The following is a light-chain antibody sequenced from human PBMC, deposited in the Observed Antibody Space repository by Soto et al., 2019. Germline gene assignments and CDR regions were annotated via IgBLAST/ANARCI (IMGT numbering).Light chain of an antibody. CDR2: DAS. CDR3: QHRSNWPRT. Sequence: EIVLTQSPATLSLSPGERATLSCRASQSVSAYLAWYQQKPGQAPRLLIDDASNRATGIPARFSGSGSGTDFTLTINSLEPEDFAVYYCQHRSNWPRTFGQGTKVEIK. V-gene: IGKV3-11*01. J-gene: IGKJ1*01. CDR1: QSVSAY.